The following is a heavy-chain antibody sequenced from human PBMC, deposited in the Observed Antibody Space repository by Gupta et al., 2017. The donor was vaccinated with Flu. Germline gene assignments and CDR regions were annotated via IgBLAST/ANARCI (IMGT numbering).Heavy chain of an antibody. CDR3: AALYYDFWSGYSMVDDYFDY. J-gene: IGHJ4*02. CDR2: IVVGSGNT. Sequence: LEWIGWIVVGSGNTNYAQKFQERVTITRDMSTSTAYMELSSLRSEDTAVYYCAALYYDFWSGYSMVDDYFDYWGQGTLVTVSS. D-gene: IGHD3-3*01. V-gene: IGHV1-58*01.